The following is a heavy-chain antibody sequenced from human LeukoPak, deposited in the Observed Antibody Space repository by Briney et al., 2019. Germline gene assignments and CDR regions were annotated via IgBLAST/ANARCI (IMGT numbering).Heavy chain of an antibody. CDR2: ISANGDTT. CDR1: GFTFSNYA. V-gene: IGHV3-23*01. CDR3: VKDFWPARDGGGYYSPFEY. D-gene: IGHD3-22*01. J-gene: IGHJ4*02. Sequence: GGSLSLSCAASGFTFSNYAMNWVRQAPGKGLEWVSGISANGDTTYYVDSVRGRFTISRDNSKNSVFLQMNSLRDADTAVYYCVKDFWPARDGGGYYSPFEYWGEETLVTVSS.